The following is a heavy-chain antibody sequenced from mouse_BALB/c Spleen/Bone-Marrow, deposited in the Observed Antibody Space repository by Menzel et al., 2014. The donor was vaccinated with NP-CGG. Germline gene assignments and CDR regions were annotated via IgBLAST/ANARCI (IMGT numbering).Heavy chain of an antibody. D-gene: IGHD3-2*01. CDR1: GYPFTKYT. V-gene: IGHV1-18*01. CDR2: LNPNNGGT. J-gene: IGHJ2*01. CDR3: LRQLGLSFDY. Sequence: VPLQQPGPSLVKPGASVKISCKTSGYPFTKYTMHWLQQSHGKSIEWIGGLNPNNGGTSYNQKFKGKATLTVDKSSSTAYMELRSLTSEDSAVYYCLRQLGLSFDYWGQGTTLTVSS.